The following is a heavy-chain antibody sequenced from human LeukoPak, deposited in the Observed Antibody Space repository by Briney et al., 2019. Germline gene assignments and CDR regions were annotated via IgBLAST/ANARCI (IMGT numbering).Heavy chain of an antibody. V-gene: IGHV3-23*01. CDR2: ISGSGGSM. D-gene: IGHD3-22*01. Sequence: GGSLRLSCAASGFTFSSYGMSWVRQAPGKGLEWVSAISGSGGSMFYADSVKGRFTISRDNSKNTLNLQMNSLRAEDTAVYYCARDLGQYYDTSDNWFDPWGQGTLVTVSS. CDR1: GFTFSSYG. J-gene: IGHJ5*02. CDR3: ARDLGQYYDTSDNWFDP.